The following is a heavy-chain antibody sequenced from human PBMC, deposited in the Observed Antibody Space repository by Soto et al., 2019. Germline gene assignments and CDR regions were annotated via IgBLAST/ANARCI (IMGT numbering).Heavy chain of an antibody. CDR2: FYYGGNT. Sequence: PSETLSLTCTVSGGSIRSYYWSWIRQLPGKELEWIGYFYYGGNTEYNPSLKSRVGISVDMSKNQFSLKLSSVVAADTAFYYCARQPYSNSPYYYGMDVWGQGTTVTVSS. V-gene: IGHV4-59*01. CDR1: GGSIRSYY. J-gene: IGHJ6*02. CDR3: ARQPYSNSPYYYGMDV. D-gene: IGHD4-4*01.